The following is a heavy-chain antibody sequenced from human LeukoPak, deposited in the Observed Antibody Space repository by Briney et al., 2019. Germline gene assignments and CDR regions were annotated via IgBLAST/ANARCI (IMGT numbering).Heavy chain of an antibody. CDR2: ISGSGGST. V-gene: IGHV3-23*01. D-gene: IGHD5-18*01. CDR1: GFTFSSYA. CDR3: ASGYSYGPFDY. Sequence: GGSLRLSCAASGFTFSSYAMSGVRQAPGKGLEWVSAISGSGGSTYYADSVKGWFTISRDNSKNTLYLQMNSLRAEDTAVYYCASGYSYGPFDYWGQGTLVTVSS. J-gene: IGHJ4*02.